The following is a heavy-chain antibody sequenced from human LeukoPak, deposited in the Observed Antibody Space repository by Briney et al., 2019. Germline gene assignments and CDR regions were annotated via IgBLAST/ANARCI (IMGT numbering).Heavy chain of an antibody. Sequence: GGSLRLSCEGSGFTFSNYWMGWVRQAPGKGLQWVANIKTDGSEKYYVDSVKGRFTISRDNAKNSLYLQMNSLGAEDTAVYYCATYSSLNRREFQYWGQGTLLTVSS. J-gene: IGHJ1*01. V-gene: IGHV3-7*01. CDR3: ATYSSLNRREFQY. CDR1: GFTFSNYW. D-gene: IGHD3-22*01. CDR2: IKTDGSEK.